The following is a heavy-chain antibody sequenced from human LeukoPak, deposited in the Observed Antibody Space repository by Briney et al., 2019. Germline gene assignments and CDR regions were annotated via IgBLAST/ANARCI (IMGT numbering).Heavy chain of an antibody. D-gene: IGHD1-26*01. CDR2: IYSGGST. CDR1: GFTVSSNY. CDR3: ARAVGGSYYTPVYLDY. V-gene: IGHV3-66*01. Sequence: GGSLRLSCAASGFTVSSNYMSWVRQAPGKGLEGVSVIYSGGSTYYADSVKGRFTISRDNSKNTLYLQMNSLRAEDTAVYYCARAVGGSYYTPVYLDYWGPGTLVTVSS. J-gene: IGHJ4*02.